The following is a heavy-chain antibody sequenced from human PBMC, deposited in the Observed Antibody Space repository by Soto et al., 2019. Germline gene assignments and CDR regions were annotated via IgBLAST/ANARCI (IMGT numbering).Heavy chain of an antibody. V-gene: IGHV3-23*01. D-gene: IGHD2-15*01. CDR2: ISGSGGST. J-gene: IGHJ6*02. CDR1: GFTFSSYA. Sequence: EVQLLESGGGLVQPGGSLRLSCAASGFTFSSYAMSWVRQAPGKGLEWVSAISGSGGSTYYADSVKGRFTISRDNYKNTLYLLMSRLRDEDTAVYYFCVTVAATLGYDGMDVWGQGTTVTVSS. CDR3: CVTVAATLGYDGMDV.